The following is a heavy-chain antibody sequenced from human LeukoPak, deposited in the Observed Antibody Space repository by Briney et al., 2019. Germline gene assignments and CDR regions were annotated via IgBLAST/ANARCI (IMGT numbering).Heavy chain of an antibody. Sequence: GASVKVSFKASGYTFTGYYMHWVRQAPGQGLEWMGWINPNSGGTNYAQKFQGRVTMTRDTSISTAYMELSRLRSDDTAVYYCARGPVTDRWELRYYYFDYWGQGTLVTVSS. J-gene: IGHJ4*02. CDR3: ARGPVTDRWELRYYYFDY. CDR2: INPNSGGT. D-gene: IGHD1-26*01. CDR1: GYTFTGYY. V-gene: IGHV1-2*02.